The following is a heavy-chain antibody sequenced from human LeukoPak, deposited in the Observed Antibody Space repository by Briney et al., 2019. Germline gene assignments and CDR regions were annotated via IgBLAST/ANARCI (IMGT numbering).Heavy chain of an antibody. V-gene: IGHV3-21*01. Sequence: GGSLRLSCAASGFTFTSYSINWVRRAPGKGLEWVSSISSGSSYINYADSVKGRFTISRDNAKNSLYLQMSSLRVEDTAVYYCARGSFFGYWGQGTLVTVSS. CDR2: ISSGSSYI. CDR3: ARGSFFGY. D-gene: IGHD2-15*01. J-gene: IGHJ4*02. CDR1: GFTFTSYS.